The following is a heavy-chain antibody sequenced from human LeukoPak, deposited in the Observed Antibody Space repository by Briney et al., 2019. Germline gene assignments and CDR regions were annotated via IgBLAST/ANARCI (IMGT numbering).Heavy chain of an antibody. Sequence: SETLSLTCTVSGGSISSYYWTWIRQPPGKGLDWIGYIYYNGSTNYSPSLKSRVTMSVDTSKNQFSLKINSVTAADAAVYYCARISPTGGLAYWGPGTLVTVSS. D-gene: IGHD1-1*01. V-gene: IGHV4-59*01. CDR2: IYYNGST. CDR3: ARISPTGGLAY. CDR1: GGSISSYY. J-gene: IGHJ4*02.